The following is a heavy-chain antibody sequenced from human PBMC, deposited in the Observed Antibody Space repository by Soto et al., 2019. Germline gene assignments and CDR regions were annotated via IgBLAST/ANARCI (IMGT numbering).Heavy chain of an antibody. J-gene: IGHJ6*02. CDR2: IYSGGST. D-gene: IGHD2-2*01. V-gene: IGHV3-53*01. CDR1: GFTVSSNY. Sequence: PGGSLRLSCAASGFTVSSNYMSWVRQAPGKGLEWVSVIYSGGSTYYADSVKGRFTISRDNSKNTLYLQMNSLRAEDTAVYYCASGYQDIVVVPESTPGGMDVWGQGTTVTVSS. CDR3: ASGYQDIVVVPESTPGGMDV.